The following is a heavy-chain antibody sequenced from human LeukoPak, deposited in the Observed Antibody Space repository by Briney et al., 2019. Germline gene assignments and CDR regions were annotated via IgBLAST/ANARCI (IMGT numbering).Heavy chain of an antibody. V-gene: IGHV3-23*01. Sequence: GSLRLSCAASGFTFSSYWMSWVRQAPGKGLEWVSGISTSGGSSSYADSVKGRFTISRDNPRNTLYMQMNSLRAEDTALYYCAIMHPYYDGSGYWVQWGQGTLVTVSS. CDR1: GFTFSSYW. CDR2: ISTSGGSS. J-gene: IGHJ4*02. CDR3: AIMHPYYDGSGYWVQ. D-gene: IGHD3-22*01.